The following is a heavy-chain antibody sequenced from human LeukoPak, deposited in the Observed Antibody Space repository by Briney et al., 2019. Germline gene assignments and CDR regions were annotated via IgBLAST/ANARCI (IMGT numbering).Heavy chain of an antibody. CDR2: TNHSGST. CDR3: ARAAAGTFWGISY. D-gene: IGHD6-13*01. Sequence: KPSETLSLTCAVYGGSFSGYYWSWIRQPPGKGLEWIGETNHSGSTNYNPSLKSRVTISVDTSKNQFSLKLSSVTAADTAVYYCARAAAGTFWGISYWGQGTLVTVSS. CDR1: GGSFSGYY. J-gene: IGHJ4*02. V-gene: IGHV4-34*01.